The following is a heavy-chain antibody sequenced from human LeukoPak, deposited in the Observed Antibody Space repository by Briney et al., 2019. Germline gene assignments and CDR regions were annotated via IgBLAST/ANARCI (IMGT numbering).Heavy chain of an antibody. Sequence: GGSLRLSCAASGFSFSSYWMSWVRQAPVKGLEWVANIEGDGSERNYMDSVKGRFTISRDNAKNSLHLQMNSLRAEDTAVYYCAAGVGWLIDYWGQGTLVTVSS. CDR3: AAGVGWLIDY. CDR2: IEGDGSER. J-gene: IGHJ4*02. D-gene: IGHD6-19*01. CDR1: GFSFSSYW. V-gene: IGHV3-7*03.